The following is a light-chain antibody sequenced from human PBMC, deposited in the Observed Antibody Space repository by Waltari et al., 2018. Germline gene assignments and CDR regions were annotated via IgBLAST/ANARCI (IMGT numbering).Light chain of an antibody. V-gene: IGLV2-11*01. CDR3: CSYAGTYTWV. J-gene: IGLJ3*02. CDR2: DVT. Sequence: QSALTQPRSVSGSPGQSVTISCTGTSSDVGSYDYASWYQQPPGKAPKLIISDVTKRPSGVPDRFSGSKSGNTASLTISGLQAEDEADYYCCSYAGTYTWVFGGGTKLTVL. CDR1: SSDVGSYDY.